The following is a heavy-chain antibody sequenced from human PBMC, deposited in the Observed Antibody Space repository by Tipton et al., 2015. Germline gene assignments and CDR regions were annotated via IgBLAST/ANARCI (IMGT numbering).Heavy chain of an antibody. CDR3: ARSRGYYYDTSGYLYGMDV. D-gene: IGHD3-22*01. Sequence: SLRLSCAASGFTVSSNYMSWVRQAPGKGLEWVSVIYSGGSTYYADSVKGRFTISRDNSKNTLYLQMNSLRAEDTAVYYCARSRGYYYDTSGYLYGMDVWGQGTTVTVAS. V-gene: IGHV3-53*01. CDR1: GFTVSSNY. J-gene: IGHJ6*02. CDR2: IYSGGST.